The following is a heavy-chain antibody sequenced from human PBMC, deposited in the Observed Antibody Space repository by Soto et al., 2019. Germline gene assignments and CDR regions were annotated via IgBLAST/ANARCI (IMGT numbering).Heavy chain of an antibody. CDR1: GGSISSYY. Sequence: QVQLQESGPGLVKPSETLSLTCTVSGGSISSYYWSWIRQPPGKGLEWIGYIYYSGSTNYNPSLKGGVAISVDTSKNQLAVKLSSVTAADTGVYYCARAVFGRSTWFDPWGQGTLVTVSS. CDR2: IYYSGST. V-gene: IGHV4-59*01. D-gene: IGHD3-16*01. J-gene: IGHJ5*02. CDR3: ARAVFGRSTWFDP.